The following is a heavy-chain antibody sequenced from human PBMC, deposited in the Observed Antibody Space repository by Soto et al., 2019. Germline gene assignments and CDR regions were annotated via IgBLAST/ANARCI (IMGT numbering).Heavy chain of an antibody. CDR1: GFTFSSYA. D-gene: IGHD3-3*01. CDR3: AKGGAYDFWSGYYTNLNS. CDR2: ISGSGGST. V-gene: IGHV3-23*01. J-gene: IGHJ4*02. Sequence: GGSLRLSCAASGFTFSSYAMSWVRQAPGKGLEWVSAISGSGGSTCYADSVKGRFTISRDNSKNTLYLQMNSLRAEDTAVYYCAKGGAYDFWSGYYTNLNSWGQGTLVTV.